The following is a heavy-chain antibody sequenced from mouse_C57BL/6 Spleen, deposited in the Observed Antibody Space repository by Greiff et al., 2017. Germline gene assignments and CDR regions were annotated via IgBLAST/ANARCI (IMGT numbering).Heavy chain of an antibody. CDR2: ILPGSGST. D-gene: IGHD1-1*01. J-gene: IGHJ3*01. CDR1: GYTFTGYC. Sequence: VQLKESGAELMKPGASVKLSCKASGYTFTGYCIEWVKQRPGHGLEWIGEILPGSGSTYYNEKFKGKATITADTSSNTAYMQLSSLTTEDSAIYYGEGEGKSYCSFAYWGQGTLVTVSA. V-gene: IGHV1-9*01. CDR3: EGEGKSYCSFAY.